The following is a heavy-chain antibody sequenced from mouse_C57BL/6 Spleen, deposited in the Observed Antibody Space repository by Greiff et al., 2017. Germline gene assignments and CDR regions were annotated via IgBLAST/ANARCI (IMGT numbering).Heavy chain of an antibody. CDR2: IWSGGST. CDR3: ARTYYYGSSPDD. V-gene: IGHV2-2*01. Sequence: QVQLQQSGPGLVQPSQSLSITCTVSGFSLTSYGVHWVRQSPGKGLEWLGVIWSGGSTDSNAAFISRLSINKDNSKSQVFFKMNSLHADYTAIYDCARTYYYGSSPDDWGQGTTLTVSS. J-gene: IGHJ2*01. D-gene: IGHD1-1*01. CDR1: GFSLTSYG.